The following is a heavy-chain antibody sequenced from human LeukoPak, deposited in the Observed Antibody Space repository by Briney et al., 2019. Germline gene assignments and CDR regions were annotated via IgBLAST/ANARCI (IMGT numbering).Heavy chain of an antibody. J-gene: IGHJ4*02. CDR1: GGTFSSYA. CDR3: ATVSTYYYDSSGYYFDY. Sequence: SVKVSCKASGGTFSSYAISWVRQAPEQGLEWMGGIIPIFGTANYAQKFQGRVTITTDESTSTAYMELSSLRSEDTAVYYCATVSTYYYDSSGYYFDYWGQGTLVTVSS. V-gene: IGHV1-69*05. CDR2: IIPIFGTA. D-gene: IGHD3-22*01.